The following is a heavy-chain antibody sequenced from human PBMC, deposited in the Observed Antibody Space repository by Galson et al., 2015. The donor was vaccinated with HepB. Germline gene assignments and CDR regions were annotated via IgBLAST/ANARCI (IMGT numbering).Heavy chain of an antibody. CDR2: LDGSSVTT. CDR3: AKGTYDDYRGFDC. Sequence: SLRLSCAASGLTFCSSALDWVRQAPGKGLEWVSSLDGSSVTTSYADSVNGRFTISRDNSKNTLYLQLNSLTVEDTAEYYCAKGTYDDYRGFDCWGQGTLVTVSS. CDR1: GLTFCSSA. V-gene: IGHV3-23*01. D-gene: IGHD4-17*01. J-gene: IGHJ4*02.